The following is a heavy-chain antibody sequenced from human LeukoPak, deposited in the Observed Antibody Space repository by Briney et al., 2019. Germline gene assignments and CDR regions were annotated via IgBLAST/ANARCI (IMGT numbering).Heavy chain of an antibody. CDR2: ISYDGSNK. V-gene: IGHV3-30-3*01. CDR3: ARAWCGLWTGYCTNGVCPVGDY. CDR1: GFTFSSYA. Sequence: PGRSLRLSCAASGFTFSSYAMHWVRQAPGKGLEWVAVISYDGSNKYYADSVKGRFTISRDNSKNTLYLQMNSLRAEDTAVYYCARAWCGLWTGYCTNGVCPVGDYWGQGTLVTVSS. D-gene: IGHD2-8*01. J-gene: IGHJ4*02.